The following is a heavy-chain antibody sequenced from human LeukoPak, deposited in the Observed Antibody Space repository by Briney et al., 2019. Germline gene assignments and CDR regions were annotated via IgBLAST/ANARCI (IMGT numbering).Heavy chain of an antibody. V-gene: IGHV4-39*01. D-gene: IGHD3-22*01. CDR2: IYYSGST. CDR1: GGSISSSSYY. CDR3: ARQQSSGSPY. Sequence: SETLSLTCTVSGGSISSSSYYWGWIRQPPGKGLEWIGSIYYSGSTYYNPSLKSRVTISVDQSKNQFSLELSSVAAADTAVYYCARQQSSGSPYWGQGTLGTVSS. J-gene: IGHJ4*02.